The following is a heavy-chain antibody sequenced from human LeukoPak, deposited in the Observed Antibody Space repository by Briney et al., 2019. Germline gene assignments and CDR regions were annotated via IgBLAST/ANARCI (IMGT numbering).Heavy chain of an antibody. CDR1: GGSISSYY. V-gene: IGHV4-59*01. Sequence: SETLSFNCTVSGGSISSYYWSWIRQPPGKGLEWIGYIHYSGSTNYNPSLKSRVTISVDTSKNQFSLKLSSVTAADTAVYYCARVVTRKVAWFDPWGQGTLVTVSS. J-gene: IGHJ5*02. D-gene: IGHD4-23*01. CDR2: IHYSGST. CDR3: ARVVTRKVAWFDP.